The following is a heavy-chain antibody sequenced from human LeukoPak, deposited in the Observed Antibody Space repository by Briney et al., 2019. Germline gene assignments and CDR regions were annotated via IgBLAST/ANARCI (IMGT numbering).Heavy chain of an antibody. CDR2: INPYSGGT. V-gene: IGHV1-2*06. Sequence: ASVKVSCKASGYTFTDYYMHWVRQAPGQGLEWMGRINPYSGGTNYAQRFQGRVTMTRDTSISTAYMEMSRLRSDDTAVYYCAREGVDWNHSVYYFDYWGQGTLVTVSS. J-gene: IGHJ4*02. CDR3: AREGVDWNHSVYYFDY. D-gene: IGHD1-1*01. CDR1: GYTFTDYY.